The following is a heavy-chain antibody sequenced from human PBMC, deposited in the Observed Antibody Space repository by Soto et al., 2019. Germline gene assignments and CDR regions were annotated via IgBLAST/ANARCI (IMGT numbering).Heavy chain of an antibody. J-gene: IGHJ6*02. D-gene: IGHD3-10*01. V-gene: IGHV5-10-1*01. CDR1: GYSFTSYW. CDR2: IDPSDSYT. Sequence: GKSLKISCKGSGYSFTSYWISWVRQMPGKGLEWMGRIDPSDSYTNYSPSFQGHVTISADKSISTAYLQWSSLKASDTAMYYCARLLKQRGGVYYYYYYGMDVWGQGTTVTVSS. CDR3: ARLLKQRGGVYYYYYYGMDV.